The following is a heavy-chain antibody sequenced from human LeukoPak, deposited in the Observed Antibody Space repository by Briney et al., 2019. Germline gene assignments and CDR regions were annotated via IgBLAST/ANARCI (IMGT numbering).Heavy chain of an antibody. CDR1: GFTFSSYE. V-gene: IGHV3-48*03. CDR3: ARDRQGRGYYDILTGPTGGFDY. J-gene: IGHJ4*02. D-gene: IGHD3-9*01. CDR2: ISSSGSTI. Sequence: GGSLRLSCAASGFTFSSYEMNWVRQAPGKGLEWVSYISSSGSTIYYADSVKGRFTISRDNAKNSLYLQMNSLRAEDTAVYYCARDRQGRGYYDILTGPTGGFDYWGQGTLVTVSS.